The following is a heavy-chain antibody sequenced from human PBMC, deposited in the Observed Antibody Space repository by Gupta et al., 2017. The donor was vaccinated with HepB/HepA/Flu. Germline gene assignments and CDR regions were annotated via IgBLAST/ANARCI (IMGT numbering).Heavy chain of an antibody. D-gene: IGHD6-13*01. CDR1: GGSFSGYY. J-gene: IGHJ6*03. CDR2: INHSGST. CDR3: ARGIAAAVLYYMDV. Sequence: QVQLQQWGAGLLKPSETLSLTCAVYGGSFSGYYWSWIRQPPGKGLEWIGEINHSGSTNYNPSLKSRVTISVDTSKNQFSLKLSSVTAADTAVYYCARGIAAAVLYYMDVWGKGTTVTVSS. V-gene: IGHV4-34*01.